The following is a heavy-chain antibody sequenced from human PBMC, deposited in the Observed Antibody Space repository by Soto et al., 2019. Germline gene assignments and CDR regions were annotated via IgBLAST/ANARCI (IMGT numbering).Heavy chain of an antibody. J-gene: IGHJ5*02. CDR3: ARAVKPGSSPGQREGSGLKT. V-gene: IGHV4-34*01. CDR1: GGSFSGYY. CDR2: INHSGST. Sequence: SETLSLTCAVYGGSFSGYYWSWIRQPPGKGLEWIGEINHSGSTNYNPSLKSRVTISVDTSKNQFSLKLSSVTAADTAVYYCARAVKPGSSPGQREGSGLKTCGQGTLVTVSS. D-gene: IGHD6-6*01.